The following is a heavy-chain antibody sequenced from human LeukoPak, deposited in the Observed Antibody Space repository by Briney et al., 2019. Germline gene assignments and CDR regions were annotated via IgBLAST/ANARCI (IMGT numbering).Heavy chain of an antibody. CDR3: ARAPAMVRGPDAFDI. D-gene: IGHD3-10*01. Sequence: PSQTLSLTCTVSGGSISSGDYYWSWIRQPPGKGLEWIGYIYYSGNTYYNPSLKSRVTISVDTSKNQFSLKLSSVTAADTAVYYCARAPAMVRGPDAFDIWGQGTMVTVSS. CDR1: GGSISSGDYY. J-gene: IGHJ3*02. V-gene: IGHV4-30-4*01. CDR2: IYYSGNT.